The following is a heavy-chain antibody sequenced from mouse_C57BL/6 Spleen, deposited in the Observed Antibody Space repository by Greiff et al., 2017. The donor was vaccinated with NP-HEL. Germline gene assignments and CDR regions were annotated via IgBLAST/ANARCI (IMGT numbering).Heavy chain of an antibody. V-gene: IGHV10-3*01. CDR2: IRSKSSNYAT. Sequence: EVHLVESGGGLVQPKGSLKLSCAASGFTFNTYAMHWVRQAPGKGLEWVARIRSKSSNYATYYADSVKDRFTISRDDSQSMLYLQMNNLKTEDTAMYYCVRVQEPSTIVTRGAMDYWGQGTSVTVSS. CDR1: GFTFNTYA. D-gene: IGHD2-5*01. CDR3: VRVQEPSTIVTRGAMDY. J-gene: IGHJ4*01.